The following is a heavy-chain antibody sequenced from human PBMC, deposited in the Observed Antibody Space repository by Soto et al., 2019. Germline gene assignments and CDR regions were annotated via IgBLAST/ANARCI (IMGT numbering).Heavy chain of an antibody. D-gene: IGHD3-10*01. J-gene: IGHJ4*02. Sequence: PSETLSLTCTVSGGSISSGGYYWSWIRQHPGKGLEWIGYIYYSGSTYYNPSLKSRVTISVDTSKNQFSLKLSSVTAADTAVYYCAAGGYYYGSGYVYWGQGTLVTVSS. CDR2: IYYSGST. CDR3: AAGGYYYGSGYVY. CDR1: GGSISSGGYY. V-gene: IGHV4-31*03.